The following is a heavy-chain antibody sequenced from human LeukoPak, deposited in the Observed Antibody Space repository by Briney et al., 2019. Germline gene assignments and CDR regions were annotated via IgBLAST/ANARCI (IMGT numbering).Heavy chain of an antibody. CDR3: AREESSTFDP. V-gene: IGHV4-61*01. J-gene: IGHJ5*02. CDR2: IYYSGST. Sequence: SETLSLTCTVSGGSISSSNYYWSWLRQPPGRGLEWIGYIYYSGSTNYNPSLKSRVTISVDTSKNQFSLKLSSVTAADTAVYYCAREESSTFDPWGQGTLVTVSS. D-gene: IGHD2-2*01. CDR1: GGSISSSNYY.